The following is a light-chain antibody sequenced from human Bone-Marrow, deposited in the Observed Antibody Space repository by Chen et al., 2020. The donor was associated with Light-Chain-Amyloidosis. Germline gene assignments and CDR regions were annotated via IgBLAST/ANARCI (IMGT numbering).Light chain of an antibody. CDR2: DAS. V-gene: IGKV1-33*01. Sequence: DIQMTQSPSSLSASVGDRVTITCQASQDITTYLNWYQQKPGRAPKLLIYDASNLEIGVPPRFSGSGSGTDFTFTISGLQPEDFASYYCQQYDNLPRTFGRGTTVEVK. J-gene: IGKJ1*01. CDR1: QDITTY. CDR3: QQYDNLPRT.